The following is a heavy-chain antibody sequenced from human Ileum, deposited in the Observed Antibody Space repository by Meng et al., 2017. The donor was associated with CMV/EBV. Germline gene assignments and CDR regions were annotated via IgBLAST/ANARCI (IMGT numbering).Heavy chain of an antibody. V-gene: IGHV1-8*01. CDR3: ARVWFGELFGLGVDYYYYYGMDV. J-gene: IGHJ6*02. CDR2: MKPNSGNK. D-gene: IGHD3-10*01. CDR1: GYTFTSYD. Sequence: ASVKVSCKASGYTFTSYDINWGRQATGQGLEGMGWMKPNSGNKGYAQKFQGRVTMTRNTSISTAYMELSSLRSEDTAVYYCARVWFGELFGLGVDYYYYYGMDVWGQGTTVTVSS.